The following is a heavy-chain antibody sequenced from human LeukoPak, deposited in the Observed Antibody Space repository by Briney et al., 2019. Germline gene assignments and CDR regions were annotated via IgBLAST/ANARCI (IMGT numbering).Heavy chain of an antibody. CDR3: ARDGCGGSCFHYYYYYMDV. CDR2: ISTIGST. V-gene: IGHV4-61*02. Sequence: SETLSLTCTVSSGSISSSNYYWSWTRQPAGKGLEWIGRISTIGSTNYNPSLNSRVTISIDTSKNQFSLKLSSVTAADTAVYYCARDGCGGSCFHYYYYYMDVWGKGTTVTISS. J-gene: IGHJ6*03. D-gene: IGHD2-15*01. CDR1: SGSISSSNYY.